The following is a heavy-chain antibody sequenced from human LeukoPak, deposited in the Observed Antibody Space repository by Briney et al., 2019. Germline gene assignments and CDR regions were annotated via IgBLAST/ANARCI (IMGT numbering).Heavy chain of an antibody. D-gene: IGHD2-21*01. CDR1: GYTFTSYG. J-gene: IGHJ4*02. CDR3: ARDDPPRSYCGGDCYLRLAYY. CDR2: ISAYNGNT. V-gene: IGHV1-18*01. Sequence: ASVNVSCKASGYTFTSYGISWVRQAPGQGLEWMGWISAYNGNTNYAQRLQGRVTMTTDTSTSTAYVELRSLRSDDTAVYYCARDDPPRSYCGGDCYLRLAYYWGQGTLVTVSS.